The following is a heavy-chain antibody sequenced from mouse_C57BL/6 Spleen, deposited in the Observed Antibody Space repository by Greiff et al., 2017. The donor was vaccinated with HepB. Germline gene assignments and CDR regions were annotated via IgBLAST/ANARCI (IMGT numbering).Heavy chain of an antibody. CDR1: GYTFTNYW. CDR2: IYPGGGYT. V-gene: IGHV1-63*01. J-gene: IGHJ2*01. CDR3: ARGEDPYYFDY. Sequence: VQLQESGAELVRPGTSVKMSCKASGYTFTNYWIGWAKQRPGHGFEWIGDIYPGGGYTNYNEKFKGKATLTADKSSSTAYMQFSSLTSEDSAIYYCARGEDPYYFDYWGQGTTLTVSS.